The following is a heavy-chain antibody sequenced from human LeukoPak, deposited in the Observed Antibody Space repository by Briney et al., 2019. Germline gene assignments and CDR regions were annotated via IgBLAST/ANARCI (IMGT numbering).Heavy chain of an antibody. CDR3: ARPRRYYYDSSGYFPFDY. Sequence: GGSLRLSCAASGFTFSSYGMHWVRQAPGKGLEWVSGINWNGGSTGYADSVKGRFTISRDNAKNSLYLQMNSLRAEDTALYYCARPRRYYYDSSGYFPFDYWGQGTLVTVSS. J-gene: IGHJ4*02. CDR2: INWNGGST. CDR1: GFTFSSYG. V-gene: IGHV3-20*04. D-gene: IGHD3-22*01.